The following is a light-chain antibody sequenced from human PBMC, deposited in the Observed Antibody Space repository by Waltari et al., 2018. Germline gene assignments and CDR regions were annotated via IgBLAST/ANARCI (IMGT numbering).Light chain of an antibody. CDR3: SSYTSSISVV. CDR2: AGT. Sequence: QSALTQPASVSGSPGQSITISCTGNSSDVGGYTFVSWYQQHPGEAPELMVYAGTNRPSVVSNRFSGSKSGNTASLTISVLQAEDEADYYCSSYTSSISVVFGGGTKLTVL. V-gene: IGLV2-14*03. J-gene: IGLJ2*01. CDR1: SSDVGGYTF.